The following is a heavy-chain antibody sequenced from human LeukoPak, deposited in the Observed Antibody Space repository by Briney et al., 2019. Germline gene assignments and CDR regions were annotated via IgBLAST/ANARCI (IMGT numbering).Heavy chain of an antibody. V-gene: IGHV3-23*01. J-gene: IGHJ4*02. CDR3: ASHNYDFWSGYIYYFDN. Sequence: GGSLRLSCLTSGFTLSTNAMSWVRQAPGKGLEWISGISGSGASTYYADSVKGRFTISRDNAKNSLYLQMNSLRAEDTAVYYCASHNYDFWSGYIYYFDNWGQGTLVTVSS. D-gene: IGHD3-3*01. CDR2: ISGSGAST. CDR1: GFTLSTNA.